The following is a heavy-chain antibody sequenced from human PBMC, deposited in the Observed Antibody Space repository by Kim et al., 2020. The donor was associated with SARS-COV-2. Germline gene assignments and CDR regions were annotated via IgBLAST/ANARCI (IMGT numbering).Heavy chain of an antibody. J-gene: IGHJ4*02. CDR3: ARGSYYYGSGGHFDY. Sequence: QKFQRRVTITRDTSASTAYMELSSLRSEDTAVYYCARGSYYYGSGGHFDYWGQGTLVTVSS. D-gene: IGHD3-10*01. V-gene: IGHV1-3*01.